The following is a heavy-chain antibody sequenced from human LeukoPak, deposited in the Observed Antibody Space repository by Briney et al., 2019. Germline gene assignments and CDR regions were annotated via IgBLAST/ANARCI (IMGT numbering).Heavy chain of an antibody. V-gene: IGHV3-48*01. CDR1: GFTFSSYG. Sequence: GGSLRLSCAASGFTFSSYGMTWVSHAPGKGLEWVSYISSSSSTIYYADSVKGRFTISRDNAKNSLYLQMNSLRAEDTAVYYCAKDLHYGSADYWGQGTLVTVSS. CDR3: AKDLHYGSADY. J-gene: IGHJ4*02. CDR2: ISSSSSTI. D-gene: IGHD3-10*01.